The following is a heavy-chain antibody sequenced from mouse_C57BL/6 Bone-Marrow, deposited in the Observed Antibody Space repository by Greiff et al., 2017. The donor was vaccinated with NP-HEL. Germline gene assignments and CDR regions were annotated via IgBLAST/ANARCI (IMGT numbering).Heavy chain of an antibody. CDR2: INPYNGGT. Sequence: EVQLQQSGPVLVKPGASVKMSCKASGYTFTDYYMNWVKQSPGKSLEWIGVINPYNGGTSYNQKLKGKATLTVDKSSSTAYMKISSLTSEDSAMYYCARLYYYGSSLFDYWGQGTTLTVSA. J-gene: IGHJ2*01. CDR1: GYTFTDYY. CDR3: ARLYYYGSSLFDY. V-gene: IGHV1-19*01. D-gene: IGHD1-1*01.